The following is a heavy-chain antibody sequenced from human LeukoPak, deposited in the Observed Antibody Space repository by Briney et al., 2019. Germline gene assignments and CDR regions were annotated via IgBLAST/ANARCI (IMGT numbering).Heavy chain of an antibody. J-gene: IGHJ4*02. Sequence: PSETLSLTCTVSGGSISSGTYYWNWIRQPAGKGLEWIGLIYTSGGTNYNPSLKSRVTISLDTSKNQFSLKLTSVTAADAAVYYCASEYAYWGKGTLVTVSS. CDR3: ASEYAY. CDR1: GGSISSGTYY. V-gene: IGHV4-61*02. CDR2: IYTSGGT.